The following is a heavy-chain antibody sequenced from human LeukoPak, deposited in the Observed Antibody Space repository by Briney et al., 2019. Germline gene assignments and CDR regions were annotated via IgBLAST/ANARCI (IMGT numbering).Heavy chain of an antibody. CDR3: ASLWSMEEVDY. D-gene: IGHD2-8*01. Sequence: ASVEVSCKASGYTFTSYAMNWVRQAPGQGLEWMGWINTNTGNPTYAQGFTGRFVFSLDTSVSTAYLQISSLKAEDTAVYYCASLWSMEEVDYWGQGTLVTVSS. CDR2: INTNTGNP. CDR1: GYTFTSYA. J-gene: IGHJ4*02. V-gene: IGHV7-4-1*02.